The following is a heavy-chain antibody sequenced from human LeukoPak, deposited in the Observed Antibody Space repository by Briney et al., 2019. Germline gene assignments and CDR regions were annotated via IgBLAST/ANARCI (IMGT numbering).Heavy chain of an antibody. CDR2: IYPGDSDT. V-gene: IGHV5-51*01. D-gene: IGHD1-26*01. J-gene: IGHJ4*02. CDR3: ARELPGSYGELLAFDF. Sequence: GESVKISCKGSGYNFYNSWLGWVRQRPGKGLEWMGSIYPGDSDTRYSPSFQGQVTMSVDKSINTAYLQWSSLKASDSAIYFCARELPGSYGELLAFDFWGPGTLVTVSS. CDR1: GYNFYNSW.